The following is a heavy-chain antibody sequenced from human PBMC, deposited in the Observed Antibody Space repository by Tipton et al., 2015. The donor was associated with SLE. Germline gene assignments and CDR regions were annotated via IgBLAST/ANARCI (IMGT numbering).Heavy chain of an antibody. Sequence: TLSLTCTVSGGSISSGGYYWSWIRQLPGKGLEWIGYIYYSGSTYYNPSLKSRVTISVDTSKNQFSLKLSSVTAADTAVYYCARARSSSSRSGYYYYYMDVWGKGTTVTVSS. CDR2: IYYSGST. CDR1: GGSISSGGYY. J-gene: IGHJ6*03. CDR3: ARARSSSSRSGYYYYYMDV. D-gene: IGHD6-6*01. V-gene: IGHV4-31*03.